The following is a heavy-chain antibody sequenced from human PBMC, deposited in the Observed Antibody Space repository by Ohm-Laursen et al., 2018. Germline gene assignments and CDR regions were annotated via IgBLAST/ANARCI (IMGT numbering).Heavy chain of an antibody. CDR3: ARDRYSGYPQSYYYYGMDV. CDR1: GFTFNNYA. Sequence: LRLSCTASGFTFNNYAMSWVRQAPGKGLEWIGSIYYIGSTYYNPSLKSRVTISVDTSKNQFSLKLSSGTAADTAVYYCARDRYSGYPQSYYYYGMDVWGQGTAVTVSS. V-gene: IGHV4-59*01. J-gene: IGHJ6*02. D-gene: IGHD5-12*01. CDR2: IYYIGST.